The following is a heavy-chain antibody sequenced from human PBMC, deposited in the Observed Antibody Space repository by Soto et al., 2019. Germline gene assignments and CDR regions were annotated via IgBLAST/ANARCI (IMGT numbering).Heavy chain of an antibody. CDR2: IHTSGRT. D-gene: IGHD6-13*01. V-gene: IGHV4-4*07. CDR1: GDSLSTYY. Sequence: SETLSLTCTVSGDSLSTYYWRWIRQPAGKGLEWIGRIHTSGRTLYNPSLKSRVTMSVGTSKIHFSLNLRSVTAADTAVYYWAGGAAADYFDYGGQGTLVTVSS. CDR3: AGGAAADYFDY. J-gene: IGHJ4*02.